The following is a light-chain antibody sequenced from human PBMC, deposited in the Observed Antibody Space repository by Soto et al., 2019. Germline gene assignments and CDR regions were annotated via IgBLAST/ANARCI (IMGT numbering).Light chain of an antibody. CDR1: SSEVGGYNF. J-gene: IGLJ3*02. CDR2: DVT. Sequence: QSALTQPASASGSPGQSVTISCTGASSEVGGYNFVSWYQQHPGKAPKLMIYDVTKRPSGVPDRFSGSKSGNTASLTVSGLQADDEADYYSSSYASTRIPVAFGGGTKLTVL. V-gene: IGLV2-8*01. CDR3: SSYASTRIPVA.